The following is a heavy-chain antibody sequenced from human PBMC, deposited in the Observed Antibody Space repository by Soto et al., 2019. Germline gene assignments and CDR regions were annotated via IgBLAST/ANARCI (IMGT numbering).Heavy chain of an antibody. CDR3: ARGGDGSNAAFGY. V-gene: IGHV4-4*08. CDR1: RSSIDTYY. CDR2: VYSSGRT. D-gene: IGHD3-10*01. Sequence: PSVGLSRPCVVSRSSIDTYYWNWIPLSPGKGLEWVGYVYSSGRTKYNPSLKSRVAMSVDRSKKQFSLRLNSVTPADTALYVCARGGDGSNAAFGYWGRGTQGTFYS. J-gene: IGHJ4*02.